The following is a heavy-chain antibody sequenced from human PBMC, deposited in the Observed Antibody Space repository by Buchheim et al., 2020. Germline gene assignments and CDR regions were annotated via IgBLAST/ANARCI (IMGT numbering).Heavy chain of an antibody. CDR2: INHSGST. V-gene: IGHV4-34*01. Sequence: QVQLQQWGAGLLKPSETLSLTCAVYGGSFSGYYWSWIRQPPGKGLEWIGEINHSGSTNYNPSLKSRVTISVDTSKNQFSLKLSSVTAADTAVYYCAGGPKRNDKQFRKKYYYYGMDVWGQGTT. CDR1: GGSFSGYY. D-gene: IGHD1-1*01. J-gene: IGHJ6*02. CDR3: AGGPKRNDKQFRKKYYYYGMDV.